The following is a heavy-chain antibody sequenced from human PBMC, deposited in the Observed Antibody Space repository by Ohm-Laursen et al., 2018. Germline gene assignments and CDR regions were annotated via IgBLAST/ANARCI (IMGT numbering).Heavy chain of an antibody. CDR2: IKSKTNGGTT. V-gene: IGHV3-15*01. D-gene: IGHD5-18*01. Sequence: GSLRLSCAASGSTFSDAWMSWVRQAPGKGLEWVGRIKSKTNGGTTDYAAPVKGRFTISRDDSKNTLYLQMNSLKTEDTAVYYCTTGHTAMVPDYWGQGTLVTVSA. CDR1: GSTFSDAW. J-gene: IGHJ4*02. CDR3: TTGHTAMVPDY.